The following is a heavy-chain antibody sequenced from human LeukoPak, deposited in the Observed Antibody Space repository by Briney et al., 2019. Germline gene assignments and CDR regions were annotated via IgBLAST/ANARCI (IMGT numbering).Heavy chain of an antibody. D-gene: IGHD5-18*01. CDR1: GFTFDDYA. J-gene: IGHJ6*02. CDR3: AKDIGYSYGPYGDYYYYYGMDV. CDR2: ISWNSGSI. V-gene: IGHV3-9*01. Sequence: GRSLRLSCAASGFTFDDYAMHRVRQAPGKGLEWVSGISWNSGSIGYADSVKGRFTISRDNAKNSLYLQMNSLRAEDTALYYCAKDIGYSYGPYGDYYYYYGMDVWGQGTTVTVSS.